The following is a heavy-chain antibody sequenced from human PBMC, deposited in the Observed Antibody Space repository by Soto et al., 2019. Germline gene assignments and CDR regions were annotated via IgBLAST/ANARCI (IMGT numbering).Heavy chain of an antibody. CDR1: GGSISSYY. CDR2: IYYSGST. D-gene: IGHD3-9*01. CDR3: ARDALYYDILTGYRYNWFDP. J-gene: IGHJ5*02. Sequence: SETLSLTCTVSGGSISSYYWSWIRQPPGKGLEWIGYIYYSGSTNYNPSLKSRVTISVDTSKNQFSLKLSSVTAADTAVYYCARDALYYDILTGYRYNWFDPWGQGTLVT. V-gene: IGHV4-59*01.